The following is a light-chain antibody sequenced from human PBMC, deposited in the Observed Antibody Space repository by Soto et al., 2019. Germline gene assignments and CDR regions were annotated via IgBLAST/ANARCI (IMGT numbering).Light chain of an antibody. CDR3: SSYAGNNNLV. V-gene: IGLV2-8*01. Sequence: QSALTQPPSASGSPGQPVTISCTGASSDVARYNYVSWYQQHPGKAPKLIIYEVSERPSGVPDRFSGSKSGNMASLTVSGLQAEDEADYYCSSYAGNNNLVFGGGTKLTVL. J-gene: IGLJ2*01. CDR2: EVS. CDR1: SSDVARYNY.